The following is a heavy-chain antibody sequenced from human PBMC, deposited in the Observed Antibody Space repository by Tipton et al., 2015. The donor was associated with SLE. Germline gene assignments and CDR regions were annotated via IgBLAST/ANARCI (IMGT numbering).Heavy chain of an antibody. CDR1: GFTFSSYA. Sequence: LRLSCAASGFTFSSYAMSWVRQAPGKGLEWIGYIYTSGSTNYNPSLKSRVTISVDTSKNQFSLKLSSVTAADTAVYYCARIHCSGGSCYFDYWGQGTLVTVSS. J-gene: IGHJ4*02. V-gene: IGHV4-4*09. D-gene: IGHD2-15*01. CDR2: IYTSGST. CDR3: ARIHCSGGSCYFDY.